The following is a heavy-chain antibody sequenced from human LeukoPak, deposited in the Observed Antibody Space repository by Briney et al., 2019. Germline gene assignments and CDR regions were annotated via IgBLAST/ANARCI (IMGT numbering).Heavy chain of an antibody. CDR1: GFTFSSYS. CDR2: ISSSSSYI. Sequence: KTGGSLRLSCAASGFTFSSYSMNWVRQAPGKGLEWVSSISSSSSYIYYADSVKGRFTISRDNAKNSLYLQMNSLRAEDTAVYYCARDLRYYATSGHDYWGQGTLVTVSS. V-gene: IGHV3-21*01. CDR3: ARDLRYYATSGHDY. D-gene: IGHD3-22*01. J-gene: IGHJ4*02.